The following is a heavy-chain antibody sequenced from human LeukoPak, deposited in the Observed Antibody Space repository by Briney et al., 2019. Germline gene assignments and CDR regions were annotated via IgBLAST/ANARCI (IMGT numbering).Heavy chain of an antibody. V-gene: IGHV1-18*04. CDR2: ISAYNGNT. CDR1: GYTFTSYY. D-gene: IGHD1-26*01. J-gene: IGHJ5*02. CDR3: ARYEWELRSQRFDP. Sequence: ASVKVSCKASGYTFTSYYMHWVRQALGQGLEWMGWISAYNGNTNYAQKLQGRVTMTTDTSTSTAYMELRSLRSDDTAVYYCARYEWELRSQRFDPWGQGTLVTVSS.